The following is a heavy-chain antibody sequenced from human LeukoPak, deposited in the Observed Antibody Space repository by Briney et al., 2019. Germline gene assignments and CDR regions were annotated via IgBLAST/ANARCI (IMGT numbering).Heavy chain of an antibody. CDR1: GFTFSSYA. J-gene: IGHJ3*02. D-gene: IGHD3-22*01. CDR3: ARDWPLRTMIVVVTPGAFDI. CDR2: ISYDGSNK. V-gene: IGHV3-30-3*01. Sequence: GGSLRLSCAASGFTFSSYAMSWVRQAPGKGPEWVAVISYDGSNKYYADSVKGRFTISRDNSKNTLYLQMNSLRAEDTAVYYCARDWPLRTMIVVVTPGAFDIWGQGTMVTVSS.